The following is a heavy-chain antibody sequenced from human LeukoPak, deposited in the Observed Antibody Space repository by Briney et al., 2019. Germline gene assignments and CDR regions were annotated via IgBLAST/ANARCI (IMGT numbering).Heavy chain of an antibody. CDR3: ATVLADSSGSQDYYYYYMDV. J-gene: IGHJ6*03. V-gene: IGHV1-18*01. Sequence: ASVKVSCKAAGYTFTSYGISCVRQAPGQGLEWMGWISAYNGNTNYAQKLQGRVTMTTDTSTSTAYMELRSLRSEDTAVYYCATVLADSSGSQDYYYYYMDVWGKGTTVTVSS. D-gene: IGHD3-22*01. CDR1: GYTFTSYG. CDR2: ISAYNGNT.